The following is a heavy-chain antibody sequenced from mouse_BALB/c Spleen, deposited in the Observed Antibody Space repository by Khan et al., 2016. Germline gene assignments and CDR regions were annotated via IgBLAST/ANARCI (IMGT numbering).Heavy chain of an antibody. Sequence: QVQLQQSGAELVRPGTSVKVSCKASGYAFTNYLIEWVKQRPGQGLEWIGVINPGSGGTNYNEKFKGKATLTADKSSSTAYMQLSSLTSDDSAVYFCARLPAWFAYWAKGLWSLSLQ. CDR3: ARLPAWFAY. CDR1: GYAFTNYL. CDR2: INPGSGGT. J-gene: IGHJ3*01. V-gene: IGHV1-54*01.